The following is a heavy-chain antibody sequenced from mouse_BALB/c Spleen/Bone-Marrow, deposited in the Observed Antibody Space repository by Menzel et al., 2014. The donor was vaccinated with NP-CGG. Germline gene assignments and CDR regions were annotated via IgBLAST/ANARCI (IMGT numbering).Heavy chain of an antibody. J-gene: IGHJ1*01. Sequence: LEWIGEIDPSDSDANYNQKFKGKATLTVDKSSTTAYMQLSSLTSEDSAVYYCARRNYYGSHYWYFDVWGAGTTVTVSS. CDR3: ARRNYYGSHYWYFDV. D-gene: IGHD1-1*01. CDR2: IDPSDSDA. V-gene: IGHV1-69*02.